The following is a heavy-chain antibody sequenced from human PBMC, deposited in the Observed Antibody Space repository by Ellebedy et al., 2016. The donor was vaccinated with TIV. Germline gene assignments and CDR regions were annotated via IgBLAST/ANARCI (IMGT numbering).Heavy chain of an antibody. J-gene: IGHJ6*02. CDR3: ARVKVAAAGRHYWYGVDV. CDR2: IFHTGTT. V-gene: IGHV4-4*02. CDR1: GASISICNL. Sequence: MPSETLSPTCAVSGASISICNLWIWVRQPPGKGLEWIGEIFHTGTTDYKPSLKSRVTMSVDKSKNQFSLKLTSVTAADTAQYFWARVKVAAAGRHYWYGVDVWGQGTTVTVSS. D-gene: IGHD2-15*01.